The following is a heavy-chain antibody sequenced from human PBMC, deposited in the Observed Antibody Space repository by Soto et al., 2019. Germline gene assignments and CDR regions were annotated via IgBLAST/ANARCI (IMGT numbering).Heavy chain of an antibody. J-gene: IGHJ4*02. V-gene: IGHV4-39*01. Sequence: SETLSLTCTVSGGSISSSSYYWGWIRQPPGKGLEWIGSIYYSGSTYYNPSLKSRVTISVDTSKNQFSLKLSSVAAADTAVYYCARRGSSSWYGYWGQGTLVTVSS. CDR3: ARRGSSSWYGY. CDR1: GGSISSSSYY. D-gene: IGHD6-13*01. CDR2: IYYSGST.